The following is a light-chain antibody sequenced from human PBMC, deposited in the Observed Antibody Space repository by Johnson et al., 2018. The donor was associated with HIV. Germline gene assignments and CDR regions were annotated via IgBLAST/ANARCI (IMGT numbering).Light chain of an antibody. CDR3: GTWDSSLSAYV. V-gene: IGLV1-51*01. Sequence: QLVLTQPPSVSAAPGQKVTISCFGSDSDIGNNYVSWYQQLPGTAPKLLIYDNNKRPSGIPDRFSGSKSGTSATLGITGLQTGDEGDYYCGTWDSSLSAYVFGTWTKVTVL. CDR1: DSDIGNNY. CDR2: DNN. J-gene: IGLJ1*01.